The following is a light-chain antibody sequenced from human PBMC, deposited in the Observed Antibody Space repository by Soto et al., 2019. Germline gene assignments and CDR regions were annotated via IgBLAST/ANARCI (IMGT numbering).Light chain of an antibody. V-gene: IGKV3-20*01. CDR2: GAS. CDR1: QSVSNSY. CDR3: QQYGRSIT. J-gene: IGKJ5*01. Sequence: ILLTQSPGTLSLSPGERATLSCRASQSVSNSYLAWYQQKPGQAPSLLIYGASSRATGIPDWFSGSGSGTDFTLTINRMEPEDFAVYSCQQYGRSITFGQGNDWRL.